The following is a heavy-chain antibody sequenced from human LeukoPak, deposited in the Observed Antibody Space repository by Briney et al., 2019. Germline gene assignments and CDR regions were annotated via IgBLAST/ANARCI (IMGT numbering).Heavy chain of an antibody. CDR1: GGSFSGYY. CDR2: IYYSGNS. D-gene: IGHD3-10*01. J-gene: IGHJ4*02. V-gene: IGHV4-59*01. CDR3: ARDRGPFGY. Sequence: PSETLSLTCAVYGGSFSGYYWSWIRQPPGKGLEWIGYIYYSGNSNYNPSLQSRVTISVDTSKNQFSLKLNSVTAADTAVYYCARDRGPFGYWGQGTLVTVSS.